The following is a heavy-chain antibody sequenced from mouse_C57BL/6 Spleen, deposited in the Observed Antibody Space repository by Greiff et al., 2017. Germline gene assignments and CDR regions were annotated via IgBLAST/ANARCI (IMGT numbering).Heavy chain of an antibody. Sequence: QVQLKQPGAELVKPGASVKLSCKASGYTFTSYWMHWVKQRPGQGLEWIGMIHPNSGSTNYNEKFKSKATLTVDKSSSTAYMQLSSLTSEDSTVYCCAIIYDGYYWYFDVWGTGTTVTVSS. CDR2: IHPNSGST. D-gene: IGHD2-3*01. CDR1: GYTFTSYW. V-gene: IGHV1-64*01. J-gene: IGHJ1*03. CDR3: AIIYDGYYWYFDV.